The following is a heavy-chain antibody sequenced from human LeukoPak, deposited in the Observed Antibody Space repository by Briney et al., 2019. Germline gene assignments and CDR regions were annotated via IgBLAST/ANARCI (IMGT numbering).Heavy chain of an antibody. D-gene: IGHD3-22*01. V-gene: IGHV1-69*05. CDR3: ASSQLHYYDSSGYPAN. Sequence: ASVKVSCKASGGTFSSYAISWVRQAPGQGLEWMGGIIPIFGTANYAQKFQGRVTITTDESTSTAYMELSSLRSEDTAVYYCASSQLHYYDSSGYPANWGQGTLVTVSS. J-gene: IGHJ4*02. CDR2: IIPIFGTA. CDR1: GGTFSSYA.